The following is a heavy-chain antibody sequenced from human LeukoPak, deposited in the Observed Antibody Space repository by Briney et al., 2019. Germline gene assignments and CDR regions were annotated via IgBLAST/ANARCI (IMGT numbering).Heavy chain of an antibody. V-gene: IGHV4-59*01. CDR1: GGSISSYY. CDR3: ARFYCGGDCLGDYFDY. J-gene: IGHJ4*02. D-gene: IGHD2-21*01. Sequence: VKPSETLSLTCTVSGGSISSYYWSWIRQPPGKGLEWIGHTYYSGRTNYNPSLKSRVTISVDTSKNQFSLKLSSVTAADTAVYYCARFYCGGDCLGDYFDYWGQGTPVTVSS. CDR2: TYYSGRT.